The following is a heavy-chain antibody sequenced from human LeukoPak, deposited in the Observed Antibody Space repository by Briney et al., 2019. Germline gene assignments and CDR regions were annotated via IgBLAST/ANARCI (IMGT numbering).Heavy chain of an antibody. CDR1: RFTFSSYE. V-gene: IGHV3-48*03. CDR3: VRGDWYFES. Sequence: GGSLRLSCAASRFTFSSYEMNWVRQAPGKGLEWVSYISGSGIKHYADSVKGRFTISRDNAKKSLYLQMSSLRPQDTALYFCVRGDWYFESWGQGTLVTVSS. D-gene: IGHD2-21*01. CDR2: ISGSGIK. J-gene: IGHJ4*02.